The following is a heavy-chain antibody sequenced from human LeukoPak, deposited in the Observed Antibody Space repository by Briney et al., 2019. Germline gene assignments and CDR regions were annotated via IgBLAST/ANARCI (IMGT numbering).Heavy chain of an antibody. CDR3: ARDGYSGPFDY. D-gene: IGHD5-18*01. CDR2: INWNGGST. Sequence: GGSLRLSCAASGFTFDDYGMSWVRQAPGKGLEWVSGINWNGGSTGYADSVKGRFTISRDNAKSSLYLQMNSLRAEDTALYHCARDGYSGPFDYWGQGTLVTVSS. CDR1: GFTFDDYG. V-gene: IGHV3-20*01. J-gene: IGHJ4*02.